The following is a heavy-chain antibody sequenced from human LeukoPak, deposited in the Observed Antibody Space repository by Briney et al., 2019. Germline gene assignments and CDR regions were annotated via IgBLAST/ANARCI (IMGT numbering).Heavy chain of an antibody. CDR2: IYHSGST. Sequence: PSETLSLTCAVSGGSISSSNWWSWVRQPPGKGLEWIGEIYHSGSTNYNPSLKSRVTISVDKSKNQFSLKLSSVTAADTAVYYCASFPRPGSGLPKSVYWGQGTLVTVSS. V-gene: IGHV4-4*02. CDR3: ASFPRPGSGLPKSVY. D-gene: IGHD2-15*01. CDR1: GGSISSSNW. J-gene: IGHJ4*02.